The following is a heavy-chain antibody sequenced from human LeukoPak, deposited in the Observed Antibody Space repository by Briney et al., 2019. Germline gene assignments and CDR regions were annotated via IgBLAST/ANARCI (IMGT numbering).Heavy chain of an antibody. D-gene: IGHD1-26*01. CDR1: GFTFSDYY. J-gene: IGHJ4*02. V-gene: IGHV3-11*04. CDR2: ISSSSSSTI. Sequence: PGGSLRLSCAASGFTFSDYYMSWIRQAPGKGLEWVSYISSSSSSTIYYADSVKGRFTISRDNAKNSLYLQMNSLRAEDTAVYYCARDLRIVGATYFDYWGQGTLVTVSS. CDR3: ARDLRIVGATYFDY.